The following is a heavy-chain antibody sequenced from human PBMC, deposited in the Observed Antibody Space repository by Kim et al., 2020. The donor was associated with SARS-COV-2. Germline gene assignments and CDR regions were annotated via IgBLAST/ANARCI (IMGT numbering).Heavy chain of an antibody. Sequence: GGSLRLSCAASGFTFSSYAMSWVRQAPGKGLEWVSVIYSGGSSTYYADSVKGRFTISRDNSKNTLYLQMNSLRAEDTAVYYCANHYGDYFHHAEYFQHWGQGTLVTVSS. CDR3: ANHYGDYFHHAEYFQH. CDR1: GFTFSSYA. D-gene: IGHD4-17*01. J-gene: IGHJ1*01. CDR2: IYSGGSST. V-gene: IGHV3-23*03.